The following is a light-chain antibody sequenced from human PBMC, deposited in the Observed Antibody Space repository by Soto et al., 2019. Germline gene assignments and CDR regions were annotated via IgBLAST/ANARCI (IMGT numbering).Light chain of an antibody. CDR2: KAP. V-gene: IGKV1-5*03. CDR1: QSISSW. CDR3: QQYNSYSGLDT. Sequence: DIQMTQSPSTLSASVGDRVTITCRASQSISSWLAWYQQKPGKAPKLLIYKAPSLESGVPSRFSGSGSGTEFTLAISSLQPDDFATYYCQQYNSYSGLDTFGQGNKLEIK. J-gene: IGKJ2*01.